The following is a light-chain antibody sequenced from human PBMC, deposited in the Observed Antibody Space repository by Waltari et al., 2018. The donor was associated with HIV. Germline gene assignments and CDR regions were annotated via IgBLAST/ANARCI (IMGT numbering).Light chain of an antibody. CDR1: NSNLWINY. J-gene: IGLJ3*02. V-gene: IGLV1-51*02. CDR2: ENN. CDR3: ATWDTTLGGV. Sequence: QSVLTLPPSVSAAPGQKVTISCSGSNSNLWINYVPWYQQLPGTVPKVLIYENNRRPSGIPDRFSASKSGTSATLGIAGLQPGDEADYYCATWDTTLGGVFGGGTRLTVL.